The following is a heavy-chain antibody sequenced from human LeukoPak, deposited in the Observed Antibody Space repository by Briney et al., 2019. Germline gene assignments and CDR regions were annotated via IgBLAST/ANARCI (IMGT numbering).Heavy chain of an antibody. CDR2: ISGSGVST. CDR1: GFTFSSYA. J-gene: IGHJ4*01. V-gene: IGHV3-23*01. Sequence: GGSLRLSCAASGFTFSSYAMSWVSQAPGKGLEWVSAISGSGVSTYYADSVKGRFTISRDNSKNTLYLQMNSLRTEDTAVYYCAKVPINRTAVVVAATLYYFDYWGHGTLATVSS. CDR3: AKVPINRTAVVVAATLYYFDY. D-gene: IGHD2-15*01.